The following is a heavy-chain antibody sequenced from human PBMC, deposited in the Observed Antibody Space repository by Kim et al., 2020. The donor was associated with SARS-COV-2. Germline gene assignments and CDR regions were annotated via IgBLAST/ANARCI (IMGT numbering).Heavy chain of an antibody. D-gene: IGHD1-7*01. CDR1: GYTFTGYY. V-gene: IGHV1-2*02. J-gene: IGHJ6*02. CDR3: ASLSGTTIHYGMDV. Sequence: ASVKVSCKASGYTFTGYYMHWVRQAPGQGLEWMGWINPNSGGTNYAQKFQGRVTMTRDTSISTAYMELSRLRSDDTAVYYCASLSGTTIHYGMDVWGQGTTVTVSS. CDR2: INPNSGGT.